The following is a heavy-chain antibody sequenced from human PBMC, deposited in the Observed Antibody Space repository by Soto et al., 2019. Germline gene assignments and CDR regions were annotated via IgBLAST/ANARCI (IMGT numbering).Heavy chain of an antibody. J-gene: IGHJ5*02. CDR3: ARARGAATFDL. CDR1: GYYFGHFD. Sequence: QVHLVQSGAEVKKPGASVMVSCKASGYYFGHFDIHWVRKAAGQGLEWMGWVSHTSGNTGYAQRLQGRITMPRDTSKSTPYMEVKSLTSADTAIYYCARARGAATFDLWGQGTLVTASS. CDR2: VSHTSGNT. D-gene: IGHD6-25*01. V-gene: IGHV1-8*01.